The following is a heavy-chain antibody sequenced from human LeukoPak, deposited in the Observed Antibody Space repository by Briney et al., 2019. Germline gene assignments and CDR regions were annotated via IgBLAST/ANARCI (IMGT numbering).Heavy chain of an antibody. CDR2: INPSGGST. Sequence: ASVKVSCKASGYTFTSYYMHWVRHAPGQGLEWIGIINPSGGSTSYAQKFQGSVTLTRDTSTSTVYMELSSLSSEDTAVYYCARGTTVVTPFDYWGQGTLVTVSS. CDR1: GYTFTSYY. V-gene: IGHV1-46*01. J-gene: IGHJ4*02. CDR3: ARGTTVVTPFDY. D-gene: IGHD4-23*01.